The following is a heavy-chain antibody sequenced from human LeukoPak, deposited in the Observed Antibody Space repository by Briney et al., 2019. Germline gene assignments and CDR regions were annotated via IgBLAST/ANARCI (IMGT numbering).Heavy chain of an antibody. Sequence: PSETLSLTCAVYGGSFSSYYWGWIRQPPGKGLEWIGSIYYSGSTYYNPSLKSRVTISVDTSKNQFSLKLSSVTAADTAVYYCARGSDSSGYGIDYWGQGTLVTVSS. D-gene: IGHD3-22*01. CDR1: GGSFSSYY. CDR3: ARGSDSSGYGIDY. V-gene: IGHV4-39*07. CDR2: IYYSGST. J-gene: IGHJ4*02.